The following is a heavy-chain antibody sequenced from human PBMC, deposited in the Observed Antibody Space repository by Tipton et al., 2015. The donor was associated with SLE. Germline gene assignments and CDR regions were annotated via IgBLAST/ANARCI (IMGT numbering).Heavy chain of an antibody. CDR2: ISSSSSTI. CDR3: ARDRWELLRYYYYGMDV. J-gene: IGHJ6*02. Sequence: SLRLSCVASGFPLTSYAMNWVRQAPGKGLEWVSYISSSSSTIYYADSVKGRFTISRDNAKNSLYLQMNSLRAEDTAVYYCARDRWELLRYYYYGMDVWGQGTTVTVSS. D-gene: IGHD1-26*01. CDR1: GFPLTSYA. V-gene: IGHV3-48*01.